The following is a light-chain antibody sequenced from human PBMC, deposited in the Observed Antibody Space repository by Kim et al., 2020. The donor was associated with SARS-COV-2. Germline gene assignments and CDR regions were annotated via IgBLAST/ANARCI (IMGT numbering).Light chain of an antibody. J-gene: IGLJ3*02. CDR3: QSYDSSLSGSRV. CDR2: SNN. V-gene: IGLV1-40*01. Sequence: VTISCTGSSSNIGAGYDVHWYQHLPGTAPKLLIYSNNNRPSGVTDRFSGSKSGTSASLAITGLQAEDEADYYCQSYDSSLSGSRVFGGGTQLTVL. CDR1: SSNIGAGYD.